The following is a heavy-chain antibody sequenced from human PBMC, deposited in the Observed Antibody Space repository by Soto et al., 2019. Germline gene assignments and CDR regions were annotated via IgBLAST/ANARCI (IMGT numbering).Heavy chain of an antibody. D-gene: IGHD6-6*01. Sequence: SETLSLTWSVYGWSFSFYYLSWIRQPPGKGLEWIGEINQSGSTNYNPSLKSRVTISVDTSKNQFSLKLSSVTAADTAVYYCARGPYSSPYYYYYYGMDVWGQGATVTVSS. J-gene: IGHJ6*02. CDR1: GWSFSFYY. CDR3: ARGPYSSPYYYYYYGMDV. CDR2: INQSGST. V-gene: IGHV4-34*01.